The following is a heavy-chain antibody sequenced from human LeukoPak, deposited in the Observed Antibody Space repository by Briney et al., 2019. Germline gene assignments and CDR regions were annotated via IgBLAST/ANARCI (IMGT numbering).Heavy chain of an antibody. CDR1: GYNFTSYW. CDR3: ARRVEAATTGPLDY. V-gene: IGHV5-51*01. CDR2: IYPGDSDT. Sequence: GESLKISCKGSGYNFTSYWIGWVRQMPGKGLEWMGIIYPGDSDTRYSPSFQGQVTVSADKSTSTAYLQWSTLKASDTAMYYCARRVEAATTGPLDYWGQGALVTVSS. D-gene: IGHD1-26*01. J-gene: IGHJ4*02.